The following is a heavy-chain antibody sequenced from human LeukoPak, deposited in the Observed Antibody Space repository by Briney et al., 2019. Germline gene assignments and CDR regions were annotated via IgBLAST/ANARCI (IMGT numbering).Heavy chain of an antibody. V-gene: IGHV5-51*01. J-gene: IGHJ4*02. CDR3: ARRPQLRSELDY. Sequence: GESLKISCKGSGYSFTTYWIGWVRQMPGKGLEWMGTIYPGDSDTRYSPSFQGQVTISADKSTNTAYLQWSSLKASDTAIYYCARRPQLRSELDYWGQGTLVTVSS. CDR1: GYSFTTYW. D-gene: IGHD1-7*01. CDR2: IYPGDSDT.